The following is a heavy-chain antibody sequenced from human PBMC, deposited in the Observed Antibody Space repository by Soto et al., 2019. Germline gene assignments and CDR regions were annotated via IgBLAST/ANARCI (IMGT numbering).Heavy chain of an antibody. CDR1: GYTFTSYA. D-gene: IGHD3-3*01. Sequence: GASVKVSGKASGYTFTSYAMHWVRQAPGQRLEWMGWINAGNGNTKYSQKFQGRVTITRDTSASTAYMELSSLRSEDTAACYCASDFWSGYPYYYYYGMDVWGQGTTVTVSS. V-gene: IGHV1-3*01. CDR3: ASDFWSGYPYYYYYGMDV. CDR2: INAGNGNT. J-gene: IGHJ6*02.